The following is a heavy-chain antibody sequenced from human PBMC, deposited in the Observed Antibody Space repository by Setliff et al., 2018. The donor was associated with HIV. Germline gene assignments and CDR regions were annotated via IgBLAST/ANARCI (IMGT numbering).Heavy chain of an antibody. CDR3: AREKRSSTWLYSSGGTVDY. V-gene: IGHV1-2*02. CDR2: INPNNGGT. CDR1: GYTFSGYY. Sequence: ASLKVSCKASGYTFSGYYMHWVRQAPGQGLEWMGWINPNNGGTNYAQKFQGRVTMTGDTSISTVYMELSSLRSDDTAVYYCAREKRSSTWLYSSGGTVDYWGLGTLVTVSS. J-gene: IGHJ4*02. D-gene: IGHD6-25*01.